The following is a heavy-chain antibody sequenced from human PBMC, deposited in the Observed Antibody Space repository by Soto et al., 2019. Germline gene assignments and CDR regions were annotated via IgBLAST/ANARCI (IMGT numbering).Heavy chain of an antibody. Sequence: QVQLVESGGGVVQPGRSLRLSCTASGFTFSRNGMHWVRQAPGKGLEWVAVISYDGSYKYYADSVKGRFTISRDSSKNTRFLQMNSLRAEDTAVYYCARDQGMATIDYWGQGTLVTVSS. J-gene: IGHJ4*02. CDR1: GFTFSRNG. D-gene: IGHD5-12*01. CDR3: ARDQGMATIDY. V-gene: IGHV3-30*03. CDR2: ISYDGSYK.